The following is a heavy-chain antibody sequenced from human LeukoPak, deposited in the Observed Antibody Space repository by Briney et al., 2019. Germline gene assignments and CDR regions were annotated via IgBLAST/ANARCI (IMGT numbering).Heavy chain of an antibody. V-gene: IGHV3-30*18. D-gene: IGHD3-22*01. J-gene: IGHJ4*02. CDR1: GFTFSSYG. CDR2: ISYDGSNK. Sequence: GRSLRLSCAVSGFTFSSYGMHWVRQAPGKGLEWVAVISYDGSNKYYADSEKGRFTISRDNSKNTLYLQMNSLRAEDTAVYYCAKELYYYENDYWGQGTLVTVSS. CDR3: AKELYYYENDY.